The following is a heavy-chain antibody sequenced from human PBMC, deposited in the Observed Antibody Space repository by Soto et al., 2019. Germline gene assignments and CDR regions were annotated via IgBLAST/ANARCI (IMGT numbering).Heavy chain of an antibody. V-gene: IGHV4-59*12. CDR3: ARDKRLLWSGYDLYGMDV. D-gene: IGHD3-3*01. CDR2: IYYSGST. Sequence: KTSETLSLTCTVSGGSISSYYWSWIRQPPGKGLEWIGYIYYSGSTNYNPSLKSRVTISVDTSKNQFSLKLSSVTAADTAVYYCARDKRLLWSGYDLYGMDVWGQGTTVTVSS. J-gene: IGHJ6*02. CDR1: GGSISSYY.